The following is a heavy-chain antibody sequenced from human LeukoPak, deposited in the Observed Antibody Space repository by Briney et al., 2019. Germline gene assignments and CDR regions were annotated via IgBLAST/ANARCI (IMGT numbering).Heavy chain of an antibody. CDR3: ARASRVRDLDYYYDSSGYYAGSAFDI. CDR2: IYSGGST. J-gene: IGHJ3*02. CDR1: GFTVSSNY. Sequence: GGSLRLSCAASGFTVSSNYMSWVRQAPGKGLEWVSVIYSGGSTYYADSVKGRFTISRDNSKNTLYLQMNSLRAEDTAVYYCARASRVRDLDYYYDSSGYYAGSAFDIWGQGTMVTVSS. V-gene: IGHV3-53*01. D-gene: IGHD3-22*01.